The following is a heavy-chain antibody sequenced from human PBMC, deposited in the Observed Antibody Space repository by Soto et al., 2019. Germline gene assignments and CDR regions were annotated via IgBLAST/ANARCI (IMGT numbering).Heavy chain of an antibody. CDR1: GGSISSGGYS. D-gene: IGHD4-17*01. CDR2: IDISGSS. CDR3: ARASTTVPTTDY. Sequence: QLQLQESGSGLVKPSQPLSLTCAVSGGSISSGGYSWSWIRQPPGKGLEWIGYIDISGSSYYNPSLQSRVTIAVDRSKNPFSLKLSSVTAADTAVYYCARASTTVPTTDYWGQGTLGTVSS. J-gene: IGHJ4*02. V-gene: IGHV4-30-2*01.